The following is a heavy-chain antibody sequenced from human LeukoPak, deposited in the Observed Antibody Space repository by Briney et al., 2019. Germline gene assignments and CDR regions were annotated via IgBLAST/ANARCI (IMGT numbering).Heavy chain of an antibody. CDR1: GGSISSYY. D-gene: IGHD2-2*03. J-gene: IGHJ4*02. V-gene: IGHV4-59*01. CDR3: ARWVDSWIV. CDR2: IYYSGST. Sequence: PSETLSLTCTVSGGSISSYYLSWIRQPPGKGLEWIGYIYYSGSTNYNPSLKSRVTISVDTSKNQFSLKLSSVTAADTAVYYCARWVDSWIVWGQGTLVTVSS.